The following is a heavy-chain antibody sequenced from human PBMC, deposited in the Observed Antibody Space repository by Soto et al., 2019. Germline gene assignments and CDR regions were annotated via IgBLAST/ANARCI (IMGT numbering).Heavy chain of an antibody. D-gene: IGHD3-10*01. CDR1: AFTFNFYS. Sequence: QVQLVESGGGVVQPGRSLRLSCAASAFTFNFYSMHWVRQAPGKGLEWVAVISFDESKEFYADSVKGRFTISRDNSNNTLYLQMNSLRAEDTAVDYCARGSDFYFGSGNLDYWGQGSLVTVSS. V-gene: IGHV3-30-3*01. J-gene: IGHJ4*02. CDR3: ARGSDFYFGSGNLDY. CDR2: ISFDESKE.